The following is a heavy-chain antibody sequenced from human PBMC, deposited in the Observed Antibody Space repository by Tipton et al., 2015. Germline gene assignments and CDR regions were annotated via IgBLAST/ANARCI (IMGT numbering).Heavy chain of an antibody. D-gene: IGHD3-9*01. CDR1: NGSTSGYY. J-gene: IGHJ4*02. CDR3: ARTSTYHDIMTGYLTYYFDY. V-gene: IGHV4-4*07. CDR2: IYSGGST. Sequence: TLSLTCSVSNGSTSGYYWSWMRQPAGKGLEWIGRIYSGGSTNYNPSLKSRVTMSVDTSKTKFTLKLSSVTAADTAVYYCARTSTYHDIMTGYLTYYFDYSGQGTLVTVSS.